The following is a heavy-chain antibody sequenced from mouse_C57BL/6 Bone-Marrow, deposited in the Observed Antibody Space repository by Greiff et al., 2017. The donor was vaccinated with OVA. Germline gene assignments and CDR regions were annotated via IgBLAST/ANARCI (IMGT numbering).Heavy chain of an antibody. CDR1: GFTFSDYG. V-gene: IGHV5-17*01. Sequence: EVQLVESGGGLVKPGGSLKLSCAASGFTFSDYGMHWVRQAPEQGLEWVAYISSGSSTIYYADTVKGRFTISRDNAKNTLFLQMTSLRSEDTAMYYCARGAVHYAMDYWGQGTSVTVSS. CDR2: ISSGSSTI. CDR3: ARGAVHYAMDY. J-gene: IGHJ4*01.